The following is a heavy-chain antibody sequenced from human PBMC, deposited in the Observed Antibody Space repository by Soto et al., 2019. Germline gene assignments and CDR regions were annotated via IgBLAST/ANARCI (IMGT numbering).Heavy chain of an antibody. CDR2: VIPIFGTP. J-gene: IGHJ4*02. V-gene: IGHV1-69*06. CDR3: ATPTPLRGAMITNINFGF. D-gene: IGHD3-10*01. CDR1: GGTFSSYA. Sequence: SVKVSCKASGGTFSSYAINWVRPAPVQGLEWMGGVIPIFGTPNYAQKLQGRVTVTADTVTNTAYMELSGLKSDDTAVYYCATPTPLRGAMITNINFGFWAQGTPVTVSS.